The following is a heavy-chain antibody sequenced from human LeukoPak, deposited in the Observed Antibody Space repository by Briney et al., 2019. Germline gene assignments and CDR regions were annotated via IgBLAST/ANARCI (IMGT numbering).Heavy chain of an antibody. V-gene: IGHV3-21*01. CDR1: GFTFSSYS. CDR3: ARALQLVSTMLFDP. D-gene: IGHD6-13*01. Sequence: PGGSLRLSCAAPGFTFSSYSMNWVRQAPGKGLEWVSSISSSSSYIYYADSVKGRFTISRDNARNSLYLQMNSLRAEDTAVYYCARALQLVSTMLFDPWGQGTLVTVSS. CDR2: ISSSSSYI. J-gene: IGHJ5*02.